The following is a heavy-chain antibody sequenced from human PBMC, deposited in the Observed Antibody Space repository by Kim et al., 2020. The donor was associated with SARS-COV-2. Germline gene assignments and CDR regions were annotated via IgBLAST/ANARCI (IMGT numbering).Heavy chain of an antibody. D-gene: IGHD3-3*01. CDR3: ARAPNDFWSGYPYYFDY. CDR1: GGFVSSGSYF. Sequence: SETLSLTCTVSGGFVSSGSYFWGWIRQPPGKGLEWIGYIYYSGSTNYNPSLKSRVTMSLDTSENQFSLKVRSVTAADTAVYYCARAPNDFWSGYPYYFDYGGQGTLVTVSS. V-gene: IGHV4-61*01. CDR2: IYYSGST. J-gene: IGHJ4*02.